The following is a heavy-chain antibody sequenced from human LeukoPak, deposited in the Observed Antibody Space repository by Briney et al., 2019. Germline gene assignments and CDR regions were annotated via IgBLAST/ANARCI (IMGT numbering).Heavy chain of an antibody. J-gene: IGHJ5*02. D-gene: IGHD3-22*01. V-gene: IGHV4-59*01. CDR2: IYYSGST. CDR1: GGSISSYY. CDR3: ARDSAYYYDSSGYYFEVGWFDP. Sequence: PSETLSLTCTVSGGSISSYYWSWIRQPPGRGLEWIGYIYYSGSTNYNPSLKSRVTISVDTSKNQFSLKLSSVTAADTAVYYCARDSAYYYDSSGYYFEVGWFDPWGQGTLVTVSS.